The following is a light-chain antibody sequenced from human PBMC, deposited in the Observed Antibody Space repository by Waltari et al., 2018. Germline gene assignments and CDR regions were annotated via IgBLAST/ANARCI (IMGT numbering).Light chain of an antibody. Sequence: QSALTQPASVSGSPGQSIPTPCTGTSSHSGGYTYVSWYQQHPGKAPKLIIYGVSNRPSGGSARFSGSKSGNTASLTVSGLQAEDEAYYYCGSYTLSNTLVVFGGGTKVTVL. V-gene: IGLV2-14*01. J-gene: IGLJ3*02. CDR3: GSYTLSNTLVV. CDR1: SSHSGGYTY. CDR2: GVS.